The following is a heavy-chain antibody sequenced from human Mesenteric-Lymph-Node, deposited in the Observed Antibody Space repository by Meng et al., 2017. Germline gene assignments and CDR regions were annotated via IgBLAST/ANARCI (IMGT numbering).Heavy chain of an antibody. Sequence: HVQVQQWGEGLCKPSAALSCTCTASGWSLRGYYWSWIRQAPEKGLEFIGDIHFLGSTTYMPSLRSRLTLSRDTSKNQISLTLKSVTAADTATYYCVRRRNGASSLFDVWGPGALVTVSS. CDR1: GWSLRGYY. D-gene: IGHD2-2*01. CDR3: VRRRNGASSLFDV. V-gene: IGHV4-34*01. CDR2: IHFLGST. J-gene: IGHJ5*02.